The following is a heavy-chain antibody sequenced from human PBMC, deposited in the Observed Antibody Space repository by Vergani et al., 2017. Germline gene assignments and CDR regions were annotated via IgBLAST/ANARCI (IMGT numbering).Heavy chain of an antibody. D-gene: IGHD6-6*01. CDR2: IYWNDDK. Sequence: QITLKESGPTLVKPTQTLTLTCTFSGFSLSTSGVGVGWIRQPPGKALEGLALIYWNDDKRYSPTLKSRLTITKDTSKNPVVLTMTNMDPVDTATYYCAHRGHIAARSGRYFDYWGQGTLVTVSS. J-gene: IGHJ4*02. CDR1: GFSLSTSGVG. V-gene: IGHV2-5*01. CDR3: AHRGHIAARSGRYFDY.